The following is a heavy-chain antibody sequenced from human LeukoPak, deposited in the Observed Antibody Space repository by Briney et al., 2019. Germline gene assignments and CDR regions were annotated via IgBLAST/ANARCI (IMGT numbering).Heavy chain of an antibody. CDR2: ITSSSSTI. CDR3: ARATTSFYYMDV. CDR1: AFSFSAYN. Sequence: GGSLRLSCAASAFSFSAYNMNWVRQAPGKGLEWVSYITSSSSTIYYADSVEGRFTISRDNAKNSLYLQMNSLRAEDTAVYYCARATTSFYYMDVWGKGTTVTVSS. J-gene: IGHJ6*03. D-gene: IGHD1/OR15-1a*01. V-gene: IGHV3-48*01.